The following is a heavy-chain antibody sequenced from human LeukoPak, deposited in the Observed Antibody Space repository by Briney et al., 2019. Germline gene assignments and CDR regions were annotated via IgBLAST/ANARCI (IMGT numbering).Heavy chain of an antibody. Sequence: GGSLRLSCAASGFTFSSFGMNWVRQAPGKGLEWVSYISDSSTLTDYADSVKGRFTISRDNAQNPLSLQLSSLRDEDTAVYFCAKVIRGGYGMDVWGQGTTVTVTS. CDR3: AKVIRGGYGMDV. V-gene: IGHV3-48*02. CDR1: GFTFSSFG. J-gene: IGHJ6*02. CDR2: ISDSSTLT. D-gene: IGHD3-10*01.